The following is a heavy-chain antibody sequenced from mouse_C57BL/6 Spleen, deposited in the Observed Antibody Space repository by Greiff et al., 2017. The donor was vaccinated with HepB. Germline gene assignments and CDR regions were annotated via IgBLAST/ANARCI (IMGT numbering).Heavy chain of an antibody. V-gene: IGHV5-17*01. CDR3: ARGGYYGGFAY. Sequence: EVQVVESGGGLVKPGGSLKLSCAASGFTFSDYGMHWVRQAPEKGLEWVAYISSGSSTIYYADTVKGRFTISRDNAKNTLFLQMTSLRSEDTAMYYCARGGYYGGFAYWGQGTLVTVSA. J-gene: IGHJ3*01. CDR2: ISSGSSTI. CDR1: GFTFSDYG. D-gene: IGHD1-1*01.